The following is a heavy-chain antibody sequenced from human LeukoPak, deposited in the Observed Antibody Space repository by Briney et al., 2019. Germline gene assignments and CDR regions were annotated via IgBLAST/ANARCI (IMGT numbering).Heavy chain of an antibody. V-gene: IGHV3-30*18. CDR1: GWTFSSYG. CDR2: ISYDGSNK. Sequence: GGSLRLSCAASGWTFSSYGMHWVRQAPGKGLEWVAVISYDGSNKYYADSVKGRFTISRDNSKNTLYLQMNSLRAEDTAVYYCAKGGGATVTCFDYWGQGTLVTVSS. D-gene: IGHD4-17*01. J-gene: IGHJ4*02. CDR3: AKGGGATVTCFDY.